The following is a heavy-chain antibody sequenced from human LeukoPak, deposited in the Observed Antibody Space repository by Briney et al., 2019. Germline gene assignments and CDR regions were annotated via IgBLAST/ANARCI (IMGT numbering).Heavy chain of an antibody. CDR2: IDSSGTT. CDR3: ATGGYSAWCDY. J-gene: IGHJ4*01. V-gene: IGHV4-4*07. D-gene: IGHD6-19*01. Sequence: SSETLSLTCSVSDGSINTYFWSWIRQPAGKGLEWIGRIDSSGTTSLNPSLKSRVTISQDKSKKQFPLKLSSVTAADTAVYYCATGGYSAWCDYWGHGTQVIVSS. CDR1: DGSINTYF.